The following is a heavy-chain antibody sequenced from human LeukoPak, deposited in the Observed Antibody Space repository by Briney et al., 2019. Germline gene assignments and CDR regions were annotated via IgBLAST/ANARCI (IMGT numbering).Heavy chain of an antibody. D-gene: IGHD5-24*01. V-gene: IGHV4-30-4*07. CDR3: AKMSTAEVCFDY. CDR2: ISYSGSP. CDR1: GGSTSSGGYS. J-gene: IGHJ4*02. Sequence: SETLSLTCTVSGGSTSSGGYSWSWIRQPPGKGLEWIGYISYSGSPYYNPSLKSRVTMSLDTSKNQFSLKLSSVTAADTAVYYCAKMSTAEVCFDYWGQGTLVTVSS.